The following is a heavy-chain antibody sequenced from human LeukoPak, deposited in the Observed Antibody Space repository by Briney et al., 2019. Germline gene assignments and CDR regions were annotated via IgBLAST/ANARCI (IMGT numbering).Heavy chain of an antibody. J-gene: IGHJ4*02. V-gene: IGHV1-2*02. CDR1: GYTFTGYY. CDR3: ARDQGSGSGWYWIDY. Sequence: VASVKVSCTASGYTFTGYYMHWVRQAPGQGLEWMGWINPNSGGTNYAQKFQGRVTMTRDTSISTAYMELSRLRSDDTAVYYCARDQGSGSGWYWIDYWGQGTLVTVSS. D-gene: IGHD6-19*01. CDR2: INPNSGGT.